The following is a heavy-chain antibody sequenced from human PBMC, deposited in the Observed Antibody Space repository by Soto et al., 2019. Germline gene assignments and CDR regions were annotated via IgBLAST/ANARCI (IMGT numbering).Heavy chain of an antibody. CDR2: IKRDGSEK. D-gene: IGHD2-21*01. V-gene: IGHV3-7*01. CDR1: GFTFSSYW. CDR3: AREAPVALLYN. J-gene: IGHJ1*01. Sequence: GGSRRLSWAASGFTFSSYWMSWGRQAPGKGLEWVANIKRDGSEKYYVDSMKCRFTISRDNAKNSLYLQMDSLRAEDTAVYYCAREAPVALLYNWGQGTLVTVSS.